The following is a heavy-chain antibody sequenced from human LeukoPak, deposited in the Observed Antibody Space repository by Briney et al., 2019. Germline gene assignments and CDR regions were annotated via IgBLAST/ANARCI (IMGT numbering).Heavy chain of an antibody. CDR2: INPSGGST. J-gene: IGHJ4*02. Sequence: RASVKVSCKASGYTFISYYMHWVRQAPGQGLEWMGIINPSGGSTSYAQKFQGRVTMTEDTSTDTAYMELSSLRSEDTAVYYCATEASGELLQDYWGQGTLVTVSS. D-gene: IGHD1-26*01. CDR3: ATEASGELLQDY. V-gene: IGHV1-46*01. CDR1: GYTFISYY.